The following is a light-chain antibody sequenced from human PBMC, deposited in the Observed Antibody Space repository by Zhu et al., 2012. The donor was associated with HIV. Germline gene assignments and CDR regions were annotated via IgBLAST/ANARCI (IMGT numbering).Light chain of an antibody. J-gene: IGKJ4*01. CDR2: DAS. CDR1: QSVSNF. Sequence: IVLTQSPATLSLSPGERATLSCRASQSVSNFLAWYQQKPGQAPRLLIYDASKRATGIPARFSGSGSGTDFTLTISSLEPEDFALYYCQQRINWPLTFGGRDQGGDQT. V-gene: IGKV3-11*01. CDR3: QQRINWPLT.